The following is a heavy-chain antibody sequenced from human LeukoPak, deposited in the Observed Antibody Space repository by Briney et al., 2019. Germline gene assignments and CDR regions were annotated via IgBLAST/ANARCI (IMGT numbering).Heavy chain of an antibody. V-gene: IGHV3-66*01. CDR2: IYRAGST. Sequence: LGGSLRLSCAASGFTVSSDYMSWVRPAPGKGLEWVSVIYRAGSTHYADSVKGRFTISRDNSKNTLDLQMNSLRAEDTAVYYCARMGLWFGELLGRRDYWGQGTLVTVSS. D-gene: IGHD3-10*01. CDR1: GFTVSSDY. CDR3: ARMGLWFGELLGRRDY. J-gene: IGHJ4*02.